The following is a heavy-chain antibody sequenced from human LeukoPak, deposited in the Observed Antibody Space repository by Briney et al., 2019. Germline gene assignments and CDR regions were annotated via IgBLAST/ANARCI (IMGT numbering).Heavy chain of an antibody. CDR1: GGSISSYY. D-gene: IGHD5-24*01. CDR3: ARVPGRRLGRDGYNGSRVSN. Sequence: PSETLSLTCTVSGGSISSYYWSWIRQPPGKGLERIGYIYYSGSTNYNPSLKSRVTISVDTSKNQFSLKLSSVTAADTAVYYCARVPGRRLGRDGYNGSRVSNWGQGTLVTVSS. J-gene: IGHJ4*02. V-gene: IGHV4-59*12. CDR2: IYYSGST.